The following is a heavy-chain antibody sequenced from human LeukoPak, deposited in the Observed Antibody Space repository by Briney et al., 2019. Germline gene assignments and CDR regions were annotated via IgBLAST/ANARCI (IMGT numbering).Heavy chain of an antibody. V-gene: IGHV3-23*01. CDR2: ISSDGGST. CDR3: ATLASGYSSPFDY. J-gene: IGHJ4*02. D-gene: IGHD6-13*01. Sequence: GGSLRLSCAASGFTFSSYDMSWVRQAPGKGLEWVSFISSDGGSTLYADSVKGRFTISRDNSKNTLYAEMTSLRAEDTAVYYCATLASGYSSPFDYWGQGTLVTVSS. CDR1: GFTFSSYD.